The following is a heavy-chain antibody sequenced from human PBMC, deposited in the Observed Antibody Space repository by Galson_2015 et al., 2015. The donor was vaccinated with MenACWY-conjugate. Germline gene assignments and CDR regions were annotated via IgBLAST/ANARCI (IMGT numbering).Heavy chain of an antibody. Sequence: SLRLSCAASRISFRTYNMNWVRQAPGKGLEWVSYVSSTSTTIYYADSVKGRFTISRDNAKNSLYLQMNSLRDEDTAVYYCARGCSGGSCSVYWGQGTLVTVSS. D-gene: IGHD2-15*01. J-gene: IGHJ4*02. CDR1: RISFRTYN. CDR2: VSSTSTTI. CDR3: ARGCSGGSCSVY. V-gene: IGHV3-48*02.